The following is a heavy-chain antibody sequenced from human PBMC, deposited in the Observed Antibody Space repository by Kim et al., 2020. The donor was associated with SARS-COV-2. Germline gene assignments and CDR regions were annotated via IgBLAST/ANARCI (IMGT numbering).Heavy chain of an antibody. CDR2: IWYDGSNK. V-gene: IGHV3-33*01. CDR1: GFTFSSYG. CDR3: ARDRIAVAGTIDY. J-gene: IGHJ4*02. Sequence: GGSLRLSCAASGFTFSSYGMHWVRQAPGKGLEWVAVIWYDGSNKYYADSVKGRFTISRDNSKNTLYLQMNSLRAEDTAVYYCARDRIAVAGTIDYWGQGTLVTVSS. D-gene: IGHD6-19*01.